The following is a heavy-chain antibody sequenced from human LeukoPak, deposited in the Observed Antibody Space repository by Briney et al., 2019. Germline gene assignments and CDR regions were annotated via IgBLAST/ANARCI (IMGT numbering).Heavy chain of an antibody. CDR3: ARQLAYYDFWSVYY. V-gene: IGHV1-18*01. D-gene: IGHD3-3*01. CDR1: GGTFSSYG. CDR2: ISAYNGNT. J-gene: IGHJ4*02. Sequence: ASVKVSCKASGGTFSSYGISWVRQAPGQGLEWMGWISAYNGNTNYAQRLQGRVTMTTDTSTSTAYMELRSLRSDDTAVYYCARQLAYYDFWSVYYWGQGTLVTVSS.